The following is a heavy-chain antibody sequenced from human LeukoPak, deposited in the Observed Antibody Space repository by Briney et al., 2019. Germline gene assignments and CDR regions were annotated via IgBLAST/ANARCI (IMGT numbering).Heavy chain of an antibody. CDR3: ASYGSGVIDY. V-gene: IGHV3-21*01. CDR2: ISSSSSYI. J-gene: IGHJ4*02. Sequence: GGSLRLSCAASGFTFSSYSMNWVRQAPGKGPEWVSSISSSSSYIYYADSVKGRFTISRDNAKNSLYLQMNSLRAEDTAVYYCASYGSGVIDYWGQGTLVTVSS. CDR1: GFTFSSYS. D-gene: IGHD3-10*01.